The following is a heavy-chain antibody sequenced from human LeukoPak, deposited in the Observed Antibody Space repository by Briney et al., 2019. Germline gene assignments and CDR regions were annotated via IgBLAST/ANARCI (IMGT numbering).Heavy chain of an antibody. CDR1: GFTFSNYW. CDR2: INSDGINT. CDR3: ARDPYSGNYGDYYYYYMDV. V-gene: IGHV3-74*01. J-gene: IGHJ6*03. D-gene: IGHD1-26*01. Sequence: GGSLRLSCAASGFTFSNYWMHWVRQAPGKGLVWVSRINSDGINTSYADSVKGRFTISRDNAKNTLNLQMNSLRAEDTAIYYCARDPYSGNYGDYYYYYMDVWGKGTTVTISS.